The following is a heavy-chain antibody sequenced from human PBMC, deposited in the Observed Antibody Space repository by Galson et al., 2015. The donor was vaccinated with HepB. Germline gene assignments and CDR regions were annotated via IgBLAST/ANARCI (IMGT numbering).Heavy chain of an antibody. CDR2: ISWNSGSI. V-gene: IGHV3-9*01. D-gene: IGHD6-6*01. J-gene: IGHJ6*03. CDR1: GFTFDDYA. CDR3: AKSGSYSSSSYYYMDV. Sequence: SLRLSCAASGFTFDDYAMHWVRQAPGKGLEWVSGISWNSGSIGYADSVKGRFTISRDNAKNSLYLQMNSLRAEDTALYYCAKSGSYSSSSYYYMDVWGKGTTVTVSS.